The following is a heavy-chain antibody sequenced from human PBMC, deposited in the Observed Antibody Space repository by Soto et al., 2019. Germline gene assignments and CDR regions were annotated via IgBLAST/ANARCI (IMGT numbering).Heavy chain of an antibody. CDR1: GGSICSYY. Sequence: SESLSLTCTVSGGSICSYYWSWIRQPPGKGLEWIGYIYYSGSTNYNPSLKSRVTISVDTSKNQFSLKLSSVTAADTAVYYCAREVMVAATNYFDYWGQGTLVTVSS. CDR3: AREVMVAATNYFDY. D-gene: IGHD2-15*01. V-gene: IGHV4-59*01. CDR2: IYYSGST. J-gene: IGHJ4*02.